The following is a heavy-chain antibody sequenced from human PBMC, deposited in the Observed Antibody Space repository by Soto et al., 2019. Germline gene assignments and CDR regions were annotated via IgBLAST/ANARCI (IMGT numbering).Heavy chain of an antibody. CDR3: ACVAPTIFGAQFHQNLVDV. D-gene: IGHD3-3*01. V-gene: IGHV3-11*06. J-gene: IGHJ6*02. CDR1: GFKFPDYH. CDR2: INSRGTYT. Sequence: PGGSLRLSCAASGFKFPDYHMTWIRQAQGKGLEWISYINSRGTYTTYADSVRGRFTVSRGNAKNSLYLQMDSLTGEDTAVYYCACVAPTIFGAQFHQNLVDVWGQGNMVTVAS.